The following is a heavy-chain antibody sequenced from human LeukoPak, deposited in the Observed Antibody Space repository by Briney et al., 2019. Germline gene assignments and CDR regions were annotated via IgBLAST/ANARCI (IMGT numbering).Heavy chain of an antibody. Sequence: GGSLRLSCAASGFTFSSNAMSWVRQAPGKGLEWVSAINGRDDITHHADSVKGRFTISRDNSKNTLYLQMNSLGADDTAVYYCAKCAWFGDAPGGDYWGQGILVTVSS. CDR2: INGRDDIT. CDR3: AKCAWFGDAPGGDY. V-gene: IGHV3-23*01. CDR1: GFTFSSNA. J-gene: IGHJ4*02. D-gene: IGHD3-10*01.